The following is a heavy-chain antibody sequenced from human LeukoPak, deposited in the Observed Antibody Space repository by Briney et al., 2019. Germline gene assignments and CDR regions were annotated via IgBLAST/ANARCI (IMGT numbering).Heavy chain of an antibody. D-gene: IGHD4-23*01. Sequence: GGSLRLSCEASGFIFSSHPMSWVRQAPGKGLEWVSFILASGGTTNYAASVRGRFTISRDNSKNTLYLQMSRVRAEDTAVYYCARRWSYCFDIWGQGTMVTVSS. CDR3: ARRWSYCFDI. V-gene: IGHV3-23*01. CDR2: ILASGGTT. CDR1: GFIFSSHP. J-gene: IGHJ3*02.